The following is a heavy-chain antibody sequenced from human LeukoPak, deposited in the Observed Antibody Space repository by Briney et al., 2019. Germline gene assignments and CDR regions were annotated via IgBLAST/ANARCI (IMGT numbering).Heavy chain of an antibody. V-gene: IGHV3-7*01. CDR1: GFAFSTSW. Sequence: RGSLRLSCAASGFAFSTSWMSWVRQAPGKGLEWVANLNQDGRDKYYVDSVKGRFTISRDNAKNSLYLQMNSLRAEDTAVYYCARDASASGWGCGYWGQGTLVTVSS. CDR3: ARDASASGWGCGY. D-gene: IGHD6-19*01. CDR2: LNQDGRDK. J-gene: IGHJ4*02.